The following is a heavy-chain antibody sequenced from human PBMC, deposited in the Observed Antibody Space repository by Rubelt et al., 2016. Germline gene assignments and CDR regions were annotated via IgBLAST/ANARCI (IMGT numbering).Heavy chain of an antibody. V-gene: IGHV4-39*07. CDR2: INHSGSS. CDR1: GGSISSSSYY. Sequence: QLQLQESGPGLVKPSETLSLTCTVSGGSISSSSYYWGWIRQPPGKGLEWIGEINHSGSSNYNPSLKSRVTISVATSKNYFSLKLSPVADADTAVYYCATPRSWHYYGMDVWGQGTTVTVSS. CDR3: ATPRSWHYYGMDV. J-gene: IGHJ6*02. D-gene: IGHD6-13*01.